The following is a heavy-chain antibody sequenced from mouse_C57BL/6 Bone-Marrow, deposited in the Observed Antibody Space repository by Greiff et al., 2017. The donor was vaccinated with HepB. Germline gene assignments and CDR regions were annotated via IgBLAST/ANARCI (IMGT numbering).Heavy chain of an antibody. CDR1: GFTFSDYY. J-gene: IGHJ3*01. Sequence: EVQGVESGGGLVQPGGSLKLSCAASGFTFSDYYMYWVRQTPEKRLEWVAYISNGGGSTYYPDTVKGRFTISRDNAKNTLYLQMSRLKSEDTAMYYCARHGVFAYWGQGTLVTVSA. V-gene: IGHV5-12*01. CDR2: ISNGGGST. CDR3: ARHGVFAY.